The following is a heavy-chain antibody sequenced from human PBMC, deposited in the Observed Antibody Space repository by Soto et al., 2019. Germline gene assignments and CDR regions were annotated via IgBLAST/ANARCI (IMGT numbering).Heavy chain of an antibody. CDR2: IIPILGIA. V-gene: IGHV1-69*04. Sequence: GASVKVSCKASGGTFSSYTISWVRQAPGQGLEWMGRIIPILGIANYAQKFQGRVTITADKSTSTAYMELSSLRSEDTAVYYCARDLRQNYYYYYMHVWGKGTTVTVSS. J-gene: IGHJ6*03. CDR1: GGTFSSYT. CDR3: ARDLRQNYYYYYMHV.